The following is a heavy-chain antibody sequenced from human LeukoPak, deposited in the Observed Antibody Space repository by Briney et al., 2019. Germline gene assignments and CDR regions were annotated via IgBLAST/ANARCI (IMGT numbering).Heavy chain of an antibody. J-gene: IGHJ4*02. CDR2: IWNDGSNK. V-gene: IGHV3-33*01. Sequence: GGSVRLSCAASGFTFSRFGMHWVRQAPGKGLEWVAVIWNDGSNKYSADSVKGRFTISRDNSKNTLYLEMNSLRAEDTAVYYCARDYYYDSSGYWDYYFDYWGQGTLVSLSA. CDR3: ARDYYYDSSGYWDYYFDY. CDR1: GFTFSRFG. D-gene: IGHD3-22*01.